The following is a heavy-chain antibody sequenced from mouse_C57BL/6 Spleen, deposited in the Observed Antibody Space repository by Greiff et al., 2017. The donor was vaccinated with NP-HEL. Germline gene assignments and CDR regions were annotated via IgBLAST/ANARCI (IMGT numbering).Heavy chain of an antibody. CDR2: INPNNGGT. J-gene: IGHJ2*01. V-gene: IGHV1-22*01. CDR1: GYTFTDSN. D-gene: IGHD2-1*01. Sequence: EVQLQESGPELVKPGASVKMSCKASGYTFTDSNMHWVKQSHGKSLEWIGYINPNNGGTSYNQKFKGKATLTVNKSSSTAYMELRSLTSEDSAVYYCARSRYGNYYFDYWGKGTTLTVSS. CDR3: ARSRYGNYYFDY.